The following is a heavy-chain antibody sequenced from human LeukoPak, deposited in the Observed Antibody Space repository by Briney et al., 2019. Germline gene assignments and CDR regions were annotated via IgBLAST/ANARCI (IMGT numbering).Heavy chain of an antibody. J-gene: IGHJ5*02. CDR1: GFTFDDYT. V-gene: IGHV3-74*01. Sequence: GGSLRLSCAASGFTFDDYTMHWVRQAPGKGLEWVSRINNDGSDTTYADSVKGRFTISRDDAKNTLYLQMNSLRAEDTAVYYCVRGGESTWSWGQGTLVTVSS. CDR3: VRGGESTWS. CDR2: INNDGSDT. D-gene: IGHD2-15*01.